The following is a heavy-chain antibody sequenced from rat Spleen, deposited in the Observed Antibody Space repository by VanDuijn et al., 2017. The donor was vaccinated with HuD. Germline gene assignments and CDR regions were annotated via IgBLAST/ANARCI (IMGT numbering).Heavy chain of an antibody. V-gene: IGHV5S10*01. CDR3: ATRDGGYPG. Sequence: EVQLVESGGGLVQPGRSLKLSCSVSGFTFSDYDMAWVRQAPTKGLEWVATIIYDGSRTYYRDSVKGRFTISRDNAKNTLYLQMDSLRSDDTATYYCATRDGGYPGWGHGTLVTVSS. CDR1: GFTFSDYD. D-gene: IGHD1-11*01. CDR2: IIYDGSRT. J-gene: IGHJ3*01.